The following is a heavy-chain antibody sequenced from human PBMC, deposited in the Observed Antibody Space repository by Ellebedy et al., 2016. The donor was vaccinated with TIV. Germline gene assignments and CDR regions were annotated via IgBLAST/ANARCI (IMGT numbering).Heavy chain of an antibody. CDR1: GGSFSGYY. Sequence: SETLSLTCAVYGGSFSGYYWSWIRQPPGKGLEWIGEINHSGSTNYNPSLKSRVTISVDTSKNQFSLKLSSVTAADTAVYYCARGRPIIFSSAASRDGYRKGQISAEYFQHWGQGTLVTVSS. J-gene: IGHJ1*01. V-gene: IGHV4-34*01. D-gene: IGHD5-24*01. CDR3: ARGRPIIFSSAASRDGYRKGQISAEYFQH. CDR2: INHSGST.